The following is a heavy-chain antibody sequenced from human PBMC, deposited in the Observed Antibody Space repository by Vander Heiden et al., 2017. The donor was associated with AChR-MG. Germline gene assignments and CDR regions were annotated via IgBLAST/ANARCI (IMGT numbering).Heavy chain of an antibody. V-gene: IGHV4-34*01. CDR2: INHSGST. CDR1: GGSFSGYS. J-gene: IGHJ4*02. Sequence: QVQLKQWGAGLLKPSETLSLPCTVYGGSFSGYSWTWIRQPPGKGLEWIAEINHSGSTNYNPSLQSRVTISVDTSKNQFSLKLKSMTAADKAVYYWARGNRARIDYWGQGTLVNVS. CDR3: ARGNRARIDY.